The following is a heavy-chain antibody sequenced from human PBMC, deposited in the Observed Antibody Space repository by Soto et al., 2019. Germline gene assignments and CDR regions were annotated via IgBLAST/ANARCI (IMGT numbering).Heavy chain of an antibody. V-gene: IGHV1-3*01. J-gene: IGHJ4*02. CDR3: ARDDRSVSGVVTLDH. Sequence: QVQIVQSGAEVKRPGASVRVSCRATGYSFKNYAVHWVRQAPGQRLEWMGFTNEGSGNTRFSQKFQRRISITRDPSASTVYLDLSSLTSEDTAIYYCARDDRSVSGVVTLDHWGPGTLVTVSS. D-gene: IGHD3-3*01. CDR1: GYSFKNYA. CDR2: TNEGSGNT.